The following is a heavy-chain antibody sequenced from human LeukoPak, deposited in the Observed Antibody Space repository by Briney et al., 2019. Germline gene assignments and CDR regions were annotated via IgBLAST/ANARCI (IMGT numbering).Heavy chain of an antibody. Sequence: SVKVSCKASGGTFSSYTISWVRQAPGQGLEWMGRIIPILGIANYAQKFQGRVTITADKSTSTAYMELSSLRSEDTAVYYCARVDTARGGWFDPWGQGTLVTASS. CDR2: IIPILGIA. J-gene: IGHJ5*02. CDR1: GGTFSSYT. V-gene: IGHV1-69*02. CDR3: ARVDTARGGWFDP. D-gene: IGHD5-18*01.